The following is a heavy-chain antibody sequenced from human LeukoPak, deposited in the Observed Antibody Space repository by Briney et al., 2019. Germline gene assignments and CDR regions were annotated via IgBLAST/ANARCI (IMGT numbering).Heavy chain of an antibody. V-gene: IGHV4-59*08. CDR1: GGSISSYY. CDR3: ASLGMDYYFDY. Sequence: SETLSLTCTVSGGSISSYYWSWIRQPPGKGLEWIGYIYYSGSTNYNPSLKSRVTISVDTSKNQFSLKLSSVTAADTAVYYCASLGMDYYFDYWGQGTLVTVSS. D-gene: IGHD1-14*01. CDR2: IYYSGST. J-gene: IGHJ4*02.